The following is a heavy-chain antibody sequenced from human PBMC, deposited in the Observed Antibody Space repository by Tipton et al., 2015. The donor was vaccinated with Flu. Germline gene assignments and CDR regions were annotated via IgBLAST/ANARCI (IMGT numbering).Heavy chain of an antibody. V-gene: IGHV3-7*01. CDR2: IKEDGSER. D-gene: IGHD2-15*01. CDR3: ASYCSGGSGYSRDYFYHYGMDV. CDR1: GFTFSSYW. J-gene: IGHJ6*02. Sequence: QLVQSGGGLVQPGGSLRLSCAASGFTFSSYWMSWVRQAPGKGLEWMANIKEDGSERYYVDSVKGRFTIARDNARDSLYLQMNNLTVDETGVYYCASYCSGGSGYSRDYFYHYGMDVWGQGTTVTVS.